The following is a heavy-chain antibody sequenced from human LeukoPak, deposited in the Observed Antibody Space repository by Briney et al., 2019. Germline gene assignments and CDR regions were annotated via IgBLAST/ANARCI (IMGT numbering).Heavy chain of an antibody. D-gene: IGHD1-26*01. CDR2: INPSGGST. J-gene: IGHJ2*01. Sequence: GASVKVSCKASGYTFTSYYMHWVRQAPGQGLEWMGIINPSGGSTSYAQKFQGRVTMTRDTSTSTVYMELSSLRSEDTAVYYCARDPPSQRELLGGDWYFDLWGRGTLVTVSS. CDR1: GYTFTSYY. V-gene: IGHV1-46*01. CDR3: ARDPPSQRELLGGDWYFDL.